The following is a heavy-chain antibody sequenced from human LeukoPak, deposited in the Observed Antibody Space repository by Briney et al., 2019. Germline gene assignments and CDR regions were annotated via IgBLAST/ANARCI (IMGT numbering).Heavy chain of an antibody. Sequence: GSLRLSCAASGFTFTRYWMAWVRQASGKGLEWISNISQDGSEEYYVDSVRGRFTASRDNAKNSHYLQMNSLRAEDTAVYYCSNGIYDSSYWGQGTLVTVSS. J-gene: IGHJ4*02. CDR2: ISQDGSEE. CDR1: GFTFTRYW. CDR3: SNGIYDSSY. D-gene: IGHD2/OR15-2a*01. V-gene: IGHV3-7*01.